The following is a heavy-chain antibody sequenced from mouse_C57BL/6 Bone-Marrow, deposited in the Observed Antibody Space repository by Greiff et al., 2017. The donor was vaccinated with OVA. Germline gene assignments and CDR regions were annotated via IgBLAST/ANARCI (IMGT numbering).Heavy chain of an antibody. J-gene: IGHJ1*03. V-gene: IGHV7-3*01. CDR1: GFTFTDYY. Sequence: EVQLQESGGGLVQPGGSLSLSCAASGFTFTDYYMSWVRQPPGKALEWLGFIRNKANGYTTEYSASVKGRFTISRDNSQSILYLQMNALRAEDSATYYCASLVASYWYFDVWGTGTTVTVSS. CDR2: IRNKANGYTT. CDR3: ASLVASYWYFDV. D-gene: IGHD1-1*01.